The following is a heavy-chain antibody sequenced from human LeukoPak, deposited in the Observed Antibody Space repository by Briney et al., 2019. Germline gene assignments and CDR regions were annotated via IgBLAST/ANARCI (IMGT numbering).Heavy chain of an antibody. CDR1: GYTFTSYG. CDR2: ISAYNGNT. Sequence: ASVKVSCKASGYTFTSYGISWVRQAPGQGLEWMGWISAYNGNTNYAQKLQGRVTMTTDTSTSTAYMELRSLRSDDTAVYYCARDWAIAVAGTAVDYRGQGTLVTVSS. J-gene: IGHJ4*02. CDR3: ARDWAIAVAGTAVDY. D-gene: IGHD6-19*01. V-gene: IGHV1-18*01.